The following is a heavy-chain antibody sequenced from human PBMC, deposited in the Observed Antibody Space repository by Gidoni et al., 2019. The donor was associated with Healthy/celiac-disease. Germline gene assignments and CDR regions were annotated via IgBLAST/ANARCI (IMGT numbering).Heavy chain of an antibody. CDR3: TTRGFWSGYSGDY. CDR2: IRSKAYGGTT. J-gene: IGHJ4*02. CDR1: GFTFGDYA. Sequence: EVQLVESGGGLVQPGRSLRLSCTASGFTFGDYAMSWVRQAPGKGLEWVGFIRSKAYGGTTEYAASVKGRFTISRDDSKSIAYLQMNSLKTEDTAVYYCTTRGFWSGYSGDYWGQGTLVTVSS. D-gene: IGHD3-3*01. V-gene: IGHV3-49*04.